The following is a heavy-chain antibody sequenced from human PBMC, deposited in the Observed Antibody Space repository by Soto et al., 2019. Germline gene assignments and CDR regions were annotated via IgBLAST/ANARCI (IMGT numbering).Heavy chain of an antibody. J-gene: IGHJ5*02. CDR1: NGSLTDYF. CDR2: STHRGGA. CDR3: GARWMTYTVLRGPHPFDP. V-gene: IGHV4-34*02. Sequence: QVQLQQWGAGLLKPSETLSLTCDAHNGSLTDYFWTWIRQSPGKGLEWIGESTHRGGATYNPSLRSRVTISIYTAKNHSSRSLRSLTAADTAVYYCGARWMTYTVLRGPHPFDPLGHGTLGTVSS. D-gene: IGHD5-12*01.